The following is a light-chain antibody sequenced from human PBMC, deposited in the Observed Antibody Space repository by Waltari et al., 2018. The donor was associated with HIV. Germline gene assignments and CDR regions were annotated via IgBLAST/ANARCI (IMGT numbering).Light chain of an antibody. J-gene: IGLJ3*02. CDR1: ALAKQF. CDR2: NDN. V-gene: IGLV3-25*03. Sequence: SFDLRQAPALSVSPGQTARITCSGDALAKQFCYWYQQKPGQAPVLVIYNDNERPSSSGTTATLTISGVQAEDEADYYCQSADSSVTYEVVFGGGTKLTVL. CDR3: QSADSSVTYEVV.